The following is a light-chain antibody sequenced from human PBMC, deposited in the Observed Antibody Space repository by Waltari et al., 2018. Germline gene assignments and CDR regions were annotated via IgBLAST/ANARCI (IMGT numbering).Light chain of an antibody. CDR2: DDG. J-gene: IGLJ1*01. CDR1: KIGSKN. CDR3: QVWDSGSNHYV. Sequence: SYELTPPPSVSVDPGQTARITCDGDKIGSKNVHWYQHKPGQAPGLVVYDDGDRPPGIPERFSGSNSGNTAALTISRVDAGDEAEYYCQVWDSGSNHYVFGTVTKVTVL. V-gene: IGLV3-21*02.